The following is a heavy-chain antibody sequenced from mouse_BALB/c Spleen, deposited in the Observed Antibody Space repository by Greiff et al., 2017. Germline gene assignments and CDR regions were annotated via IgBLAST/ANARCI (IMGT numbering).Heavy chain of an antibody. D-gene: IGHD1-1*01. CDR2: IDPANGNT. Sequence: EVQLQQSGAELVKPGDSVKLSCTASGFNIKDTYMHWVKKRPEQGLEWIGRIDPANGNTKYDPKFQGKATITADTSSNTAYLQLSSLTSEDTAVYYCAPLLGWFAYWGQGTLVTVSA. J-gene: IGHJ3*01. V-gene: IGHV14-3*02. CDR3: APLLGWFAY. CDR1: GFNIKDTY.